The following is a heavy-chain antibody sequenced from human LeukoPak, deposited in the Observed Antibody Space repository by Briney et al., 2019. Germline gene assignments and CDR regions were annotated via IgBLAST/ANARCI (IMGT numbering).Heavy chain of an antibody. CDR3: ARGLGWDSGTYLGA. CDR2: INPNSGDT. CDR1: EYTFTGYY. V-gene: IGHV1-2*02. J-gene: IGHJ5*02. D-gene: IGHD1-26*01. Sequence: ASVKVSCKASEYTFTGYYMHWVRQAPRQGLEWMGWINPNSGDTNYAQKFQGRVSMTRDTSISTAYMDLSGLRSDDTALYYCARGLGWDSGTYLGAWGQGTLVTVSS.